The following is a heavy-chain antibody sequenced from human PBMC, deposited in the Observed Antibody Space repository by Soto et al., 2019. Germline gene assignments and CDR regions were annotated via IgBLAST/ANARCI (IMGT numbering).Heavy chain of an antibody. Sequence: EVQLLESGGGLVQPGGSLRLSCAASGFTISNYAMGWVRQAPGKGLEWVSSLSGSGDNTYYADSVKGRVTISRDNSXXNSKNTLYLQMNSLRAEDTAVYYCTRSRGWYTFDYWGQGTLVTVSS. V-gene: IGHV3-23*01. CDR1: GFTISNYA. CDR2: LSGSGDNT. J-gene: IGHJ4*02. D-gene: IGHD6-19*01. CDR3: TRSRGWYTFDY.